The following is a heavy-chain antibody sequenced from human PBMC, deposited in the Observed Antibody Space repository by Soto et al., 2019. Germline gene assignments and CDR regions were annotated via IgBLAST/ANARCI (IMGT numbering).Heavy chain of an antibody. Sequence: ASVKVACKASGYTFTGYYMHWVRQAPGQGLEWMGWINPNSGGTNYAQKFQGWVTMTRDTSISTAYMELSRLRSDDTAVYYCARGVVVPAAMPGGEIEYYYYYGMYVWGQGTTVTVS. CDR1: GYTFTGYY. V-gene: IGHV1-2*04. CDR3: ARGVVVPAAMPGGEIEYYYYYGMYV. CDR2: INPNSGGT. J-gene: IGHJ6*02. D-gene: IGHD2-2*01.